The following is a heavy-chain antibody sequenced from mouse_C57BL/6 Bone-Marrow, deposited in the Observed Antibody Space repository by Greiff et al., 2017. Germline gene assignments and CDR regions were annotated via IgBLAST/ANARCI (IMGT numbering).Heavy chain of an antibody. J-gene: IGHJ2*01. CDR3: KRAATVVRIDY. CDR2: IDPETGGI. CDR1: GYTFTDYE. D-gene: IGHD1-1*01. Sequence: VQLQQSGAELGMPGASVTLFCKASGYTFTDYEMHWVMQTPVHGLEWIGAIDPETGGIAYTQKFKGKAILSADKSSSTAYMELRSLRSADSADYYCKRAATVVRIDYWSQGTTLCVSS. V-gene: IGHV1-15*01.